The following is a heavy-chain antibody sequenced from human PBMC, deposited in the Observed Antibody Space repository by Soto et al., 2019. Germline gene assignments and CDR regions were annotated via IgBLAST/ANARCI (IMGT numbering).Heavy chain of an antibody. CDR1: GFTVSSNY. CDR3: ARGFPSMTYFGEYYFDF. J-gene: IGHJ4*02. Sequence: EVELVESGGGLIQPGGSLRLSCAASGFTVSSNYMSWVHQAPGKGLEWVSVIYAGGTTYYADSVKGRFTISRHDSMNTLYLQMKSLTAEDSAVYYCARGFPSMTYFGEYYFDFWGQGTLVTVSS. V-gene: IGHV3-53*01. CDR2: IYAGGTT. D-gene: IGHD3-16*01.